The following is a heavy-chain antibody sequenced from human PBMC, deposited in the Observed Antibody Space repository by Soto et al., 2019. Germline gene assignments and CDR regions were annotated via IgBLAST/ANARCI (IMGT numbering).Heavy chain of an antibody. J-gene: IGHJ4*02. CDR1: GYSFTKYH. Sequence: ASEKVSCKASGYSFTKYHMHWVRQAPGQGLEWMGWVNPGSGVTNQAQKFQGRVTMTRDTSITTTYMQLNSLTSDDTAVYCGARVAGHKNERFDTWGQGALVTVSS. V-gene: IGHV1-2*02. D-gene: IGHD1-1*01. CDR3: ARVAGHKNERFDT. CDR2: VNPGSGVT.